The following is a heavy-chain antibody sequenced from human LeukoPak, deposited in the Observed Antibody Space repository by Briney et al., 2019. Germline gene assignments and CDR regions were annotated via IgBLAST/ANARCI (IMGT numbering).Heavy chain of an antibody. CDR2: ISYDGSNK. D-gene: IGHD6-19*01. CDR1: GFTFSSYG. J-gene: IGHJ4*02. CDR3: AKGPLIEVAGTTWDF. Sequence: GRSLRLSCAASGFTFSSYGMHWVRQAPGKGLEWVAVISYDGSNKYYADSVKGRFTIPRDNSKNTLYLQMNSLRAEDTAIYYCAKGPLIEVAGTTWDFWGQGTLVTVSS. V-gene: IGHV3-30*18.